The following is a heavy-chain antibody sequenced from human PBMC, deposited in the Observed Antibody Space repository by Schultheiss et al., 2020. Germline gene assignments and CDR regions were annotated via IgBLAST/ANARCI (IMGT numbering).Heavy chain of an antibody. J-gene: IGHJ6*03. CDR1: GFTFSSYA. Sequence: GGSLRLSCAASGFTFSSYAMHWVRQAPGKGLERVSSISGSSSYISYADSVKGRFTISRDNAKNSLYLQMNSLRAEDTAVYYCARVYGDVYYYYNYMDVWGKGTTVTVSS. CDR2: ISGSSSYI. CDR3: ARVYGDVYYYYNYMDV. V-gene: IGHV3-21*01. D-gene: IGHD4-17*01.